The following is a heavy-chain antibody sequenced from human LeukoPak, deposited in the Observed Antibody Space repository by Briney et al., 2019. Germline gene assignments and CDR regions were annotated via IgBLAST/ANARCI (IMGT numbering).Heavy chain of an antibody. V-gene: IGHV3-23*01. CDR3: AKDGYNYDSSGHFDY. J-gene: IGHJ4*02. CDR2: ISGSGGAT. Sequence: GGSLRLSCAASGFTFSLFAMHWVRQAPGKGLEWVSAISGSGGATYHADADSVKGRFTNSRDNSKNALYLEINNLRAEDTAVYYCAKDGYNYDSSGHFDYWGQGTLVTVSS. D-gene: IGHD3-22*01. CDR1: GFTFSLFA.